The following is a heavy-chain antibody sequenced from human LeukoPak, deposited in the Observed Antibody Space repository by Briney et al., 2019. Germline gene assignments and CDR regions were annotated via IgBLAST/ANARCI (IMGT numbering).Heavy chain of an antibody. J-gene: IGHJ4*02. CDR3: AKDRPNYYDSSGHYYRRNGDY. Sequence: GGSLRLSCAASGFTFSSYAMSWVRQAPGKGLEWVSSITSSGGSTYYAGSVKGQFTISRDNSKNTVYLQMNSLRAEDTAVYYCAKDRPNYYDSSGHYYRRNGDYWGQGTLVTVSS. CDR1: GFTFSSYA. D-gene: IGHD3-22*01. V-gene: IGHV3-23*01. CDR2: ITSSGGST.